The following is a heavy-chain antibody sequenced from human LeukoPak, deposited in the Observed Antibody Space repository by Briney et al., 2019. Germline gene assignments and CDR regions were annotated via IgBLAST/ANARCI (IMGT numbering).Heavy chain of an antibody. CDR3: ARFYGSGSYYEEY. J-gene: IGHJ4*02. CDR2: IYHSGST. Sequence: SETLSLTCTVSGYSISSGYYWGWIRQPPGKGLEWIGSIYHSGSTYYNPSLKSRVTISVDTSKNRFSLKLSSVTAADTAVYYCARFYGSGSYYEEYWGQGTLVTVSS. D-gene: IGHD3-10*01. V-gene: IGHV4-38-2*02. CDR1: GYSISSGYY.